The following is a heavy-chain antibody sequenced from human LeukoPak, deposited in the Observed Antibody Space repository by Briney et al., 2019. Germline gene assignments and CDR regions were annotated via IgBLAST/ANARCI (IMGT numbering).Heavy chain of an antibody. D-gene: IGHD6-13*01. J-gene: IGHJ4*02. CDR3: VKGVAAAGTVDFDY. Sequence: PGGSLRLSCAASGFTFSSYAMSWVRQAPGKGLEWVSAISGSGSSTYYADSVKGRFTISRDNSKNTLYLQMNSLRAEDTAVYYCVKGVAAAGTVDFDYWGQGTLVTVSS. CDR2: ISGSGSST. CDR1: GFTFSSYA. V-gene: IGHV3-23*01.